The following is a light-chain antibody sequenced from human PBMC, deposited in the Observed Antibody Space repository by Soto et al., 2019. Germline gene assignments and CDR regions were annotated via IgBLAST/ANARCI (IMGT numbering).Light chain of an antibody. V-gene: IGKV1-39*01. CDR3: QHYNSYSEA. Sequence: DIQLTQSPSSLSASVGDRVTITCRASQSISTSLNWYQQKPGKAPNLLIFTSSNLESGVPSRFSGSGSGTDFTLTISSLQPDDFATYYCQHYNSYSEAFGQGTKVDIK. CDR1: QSISTS. CDR2: TSS. J-gene: IGKJ1*01.